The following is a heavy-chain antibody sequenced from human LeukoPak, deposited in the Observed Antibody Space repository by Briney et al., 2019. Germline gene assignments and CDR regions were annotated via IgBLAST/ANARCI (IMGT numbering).Heavy chain of an antibody. CDR1: GYTFTSYD. D-gene: IGHD3-16*02. CDR3: ARGGGYDYVWGSYPFIYYYYGMDV. Sequence: ASVKVSCKASGYTFTSYDINWVRQATGQGLEWMGWMNPNSGNTGYAQKFQGRVTITRNTPISTGYVELSSLRSEDTAVYYCARGGGYDYVWGSYPFIYYYYGMDVWGQGTTVTVSS. V-gene: IGHV1-8*01. CDR2: MNPNSGNT. J-gene: IGHJ6*02.